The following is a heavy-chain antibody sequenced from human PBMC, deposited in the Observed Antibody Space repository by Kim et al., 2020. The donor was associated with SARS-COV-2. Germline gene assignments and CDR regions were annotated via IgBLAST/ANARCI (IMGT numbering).Heavy chain of an antibody. J-gene: IGHJ4*02. CDR3: ASVCTGYYRGSDY. V-gene: IGHV4-39*01. CDR2: IYYSGST. D-gene: IGHD3-22*01. CDR1: GGSISSSSHY. Sequence: SETLSLTCTVSGGSISSSSHYWGWVRQPPGKGLEWIGSIYYSGSTYYSPSLKSRVTISVDTSKNQFSLKLSSVTASDTAVYFCASVCTGYYRGSDYWGQG.